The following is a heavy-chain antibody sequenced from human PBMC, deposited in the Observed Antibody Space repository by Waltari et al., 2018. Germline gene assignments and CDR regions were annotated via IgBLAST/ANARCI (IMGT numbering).Heavy chain of an antibody. CDR2: INGGGGST. J-gene: IGHJ3*02. CDR3: AKDHYSSSWEAFDI. V-gene: IGHV3-23*01. D-gene: IGHD6-13*01. Sequence: EVQLLESGGGLVQPGGSLRLSCAASGFTFSSNAMDWVRQVPGKGLEWVVAINGGGGSTYYADSVKGRFTISRDNSNNMLYLLMNSLRVEDTAIYYCAKDHYSSSWEAFDIWGQGTMVTVSS. CDR1: GFTFSSNA.